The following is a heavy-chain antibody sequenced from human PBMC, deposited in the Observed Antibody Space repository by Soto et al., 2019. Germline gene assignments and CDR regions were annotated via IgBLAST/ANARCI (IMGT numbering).Heavy chain of an antibody. Sequence: EVQGVESGGGLVQPGRSLSLSCIASGLNFHNYAMQWVRQVPGKGLDWVSGIDWNPGITGYANSVKERFILSTDNARNSLYLEMNSVRVDDTAYYYCPIKNYDRGGCDSWGPGTIVTVSS. J-gene: IGHJ4*02. CDR1: GLNFHNYA. CDR2: IDWNPGIT. D-gene: IGHD3-16*01. CDR3: PIKNYDRGGCDS. V-gene: IGHV3-9*01.